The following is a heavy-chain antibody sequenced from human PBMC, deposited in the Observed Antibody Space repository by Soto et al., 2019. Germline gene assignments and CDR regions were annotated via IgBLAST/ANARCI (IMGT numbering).Heavy chain of an antibody. V-gene: IGHV3-23*01. CDR2: ITSNGDST. D-gene: IGHD2-2*02. CDR3: AKDSPSYTTSPFYFDS. Sequence: GGSLRLSCAAFGFDFNKYAMTWVRQAPGKGLQWVSSITSNGDSTYYADSVKGRFTTSRDNSKNTLYLQMNSLRADDTAVFYCAKDSPSYTTSPFYFDSWGQGSLVTVSS. CDR1: GFDFNKYA. J-gene: IGHJ4*02.